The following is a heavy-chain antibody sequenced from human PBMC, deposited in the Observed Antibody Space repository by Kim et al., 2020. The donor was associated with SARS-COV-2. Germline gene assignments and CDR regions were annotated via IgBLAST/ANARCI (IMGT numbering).Heavy chain of an antibody. CDR3: AKVHGVPT. CDR1: GFTFSNYA. V-gene: IGHV3-23*01. J-gene: IGHJ5*02. Sequence: GGSLRLSCAASGFTFSNYAMSWVRQAPRKGLDWVSSVSSGGTTFYADSVKGRFTISRDNSRNTLYLQMNSLRAEDTALYYCAKVHGVPTCGQGTLVTVSS. CDR2: VSSGGTT.